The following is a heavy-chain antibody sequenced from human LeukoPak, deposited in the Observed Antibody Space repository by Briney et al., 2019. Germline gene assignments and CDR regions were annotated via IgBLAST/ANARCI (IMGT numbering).Heavy chain of an antibody. CDR2: IWYDGSNK. CDR1: GFTFSSYG. Sequence: GGSLRLSCAASGFTFSSYGMHWVRQAPGKGLEWVAVIWYDGSNKYYADSVKGRFTISRDNSKNTLYLQMNSLRAEDTAVYYCAKAGGPHGYSSGWHKGPFDYWGQGTLVTVSS. D-gene: IGHD6-19*01. CDR3: AKAGGPHGYSSGWHKGPFDY. V-gene: IGHV3-33*06. J-gene: IGHJ4*02.